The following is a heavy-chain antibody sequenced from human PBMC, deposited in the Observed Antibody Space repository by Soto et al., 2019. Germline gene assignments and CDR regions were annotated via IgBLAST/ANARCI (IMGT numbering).Heavy chain of an antibody. J-gene: IGHJ4*02. CDR1: GFTFSSFA. Sequence: PGGSLRLSCAASGFTFSSFAMSWVRQAPGKGLEWVSSVSTTGANTYYADSVKGRFTISRDNSENTLYLQMNSLRAEDTAVFYCAKNTVTTRGPFDYWGQGTLVTVSS. CDR3: AKNTVTTRGPFDY. CDR2: VSTTGANT. D-gene: IGHD4-17*01. V-gene: IGHV3-23*01.